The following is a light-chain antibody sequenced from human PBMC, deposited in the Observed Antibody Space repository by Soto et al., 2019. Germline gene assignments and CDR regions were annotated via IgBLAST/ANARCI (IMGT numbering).Light chain of an antibody. Sequence: DIQLTQSPSSLCASVGDRFTITCQASQDIRNYLNWYQQKPGKPPKLLIHDASNLETGVPSRLSGSGSGTAFTLTISSLQPEDFATYYCQQYENIPTFGGGTKVDIK. CDR1: QDIRNY. CDR3: QQYENIPT. J-gene: IGKJ4*01. CDR2: DAS. V-gene: IGKV1-33*01.